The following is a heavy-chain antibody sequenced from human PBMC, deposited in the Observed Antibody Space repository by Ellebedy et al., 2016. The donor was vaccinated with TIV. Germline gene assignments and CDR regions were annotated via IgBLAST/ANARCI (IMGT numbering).Heavy chain of an antibody. Sequence: SETLSLTCSVSGGSISSYYWSWIRQPPGKGLEWIGYIYYSGNTDYNPSLKSRVTISVDTSKNQFSLKLSSVTAADTAVYYCARDWVSGYGRDYYFGMDVWGQGTAVIVSS. CDR3: ARDWVSGYGRDYYFGMDV. CDR1: GGSISSYY. V-gene: IGHV4-59*01. CDR2: IYYSGNT. J-gene: IGHJ6*02. D-gene: IGHD5-12*01.